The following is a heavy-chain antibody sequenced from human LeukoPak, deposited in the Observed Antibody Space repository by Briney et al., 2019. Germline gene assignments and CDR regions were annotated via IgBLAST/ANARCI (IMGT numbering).Heavy chain of an antibody. V-gene: IGHV1-2*02. D-gene: IGHD3-10*01. Sequence: ASVKVSCKASGYTFTGYYMHWVRQAPGQGLEWMGWINPNSGGTNYAQKLQGRVTMTTDTSTSTAYMELRSLRSDDTAVYYCARALLLWFGGPGYYFDYWGQGTLVTVSS. CDR3: ARALLLWFGGPGYYFDY. J-gene: IGHJ4*02. CDR2: INPNSGGT. CDR1: GYTFTGYY.